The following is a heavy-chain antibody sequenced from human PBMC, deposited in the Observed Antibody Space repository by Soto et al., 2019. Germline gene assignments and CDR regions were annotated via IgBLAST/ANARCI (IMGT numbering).Heavy chain of an antibody. J-gene: IGHJ5*02. D-gene: IGHD4-4*01. CDR2: IIPIIGII. V-gene: IGHV1-69*04. CDR1: GGTFSTYT. CDR3: AGDPDSHYNDSHASSYP. Sequence: XVKKPGSSVKVSCKASGGTFSTYTITWVRQAPGQGLEWMGRIIPIIGIINYAQKFQGRVTISADKFTGTAYMELTGLRSDDTAVYYCAGDPDSHYNDSHASSYPWGQGTLVTVSS.